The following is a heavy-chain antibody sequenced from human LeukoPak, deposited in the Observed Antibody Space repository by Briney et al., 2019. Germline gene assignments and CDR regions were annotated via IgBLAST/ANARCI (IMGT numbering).Heavy chain of an antibody. CDR3: ASGYDSSGYYYTERYDY. D-gene: IGHD3-22*01. Sequence: ASVKVSCKASGYTFTNYGIHWVRQAPGQGLEWVGWISAYNGNTNSAQKLQGRVTMTTDTSTSTAYMELRSLRSDDTAVYYCASGYDSSGYYYTERYDYWGQGTLVTVSS. CDR2: ISAYNGNT. CDR1: GYTFTNYG. V-gene: IGHV1-18*01. J-gene: IGHJ4*02.